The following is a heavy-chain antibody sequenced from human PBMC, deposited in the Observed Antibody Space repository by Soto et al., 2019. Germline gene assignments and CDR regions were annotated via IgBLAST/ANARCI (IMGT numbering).Heavy chain of an antibody. CDR1: GGSTRSYY. D-gene: IGHD3-16*02. V-gene: IGHV4-59*01. CDR2: IYSSGST. Sequence: SETLSLTCNVSGGSTRSYYWSWIRQPPGKGLEWIGYIYSSGSTNYNPSLKSRVTISVDTSKNQFSLRLSSVTAADTAVYYCARVATFGGVIDLYYFDFWGQGTLVTVSS. J-gene: IGHJ4*02. CDR3: ARVATFGGVIDLYYFDF.